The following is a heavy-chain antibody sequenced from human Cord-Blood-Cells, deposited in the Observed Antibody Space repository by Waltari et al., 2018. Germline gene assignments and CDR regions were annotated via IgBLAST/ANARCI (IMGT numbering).Heavy chain of an antibody. V-gene: IGHV1-2*04. CDR3: ARGEGSGWYIYYGMDV. D-gene: IGHD6-19*01. J-gene: IGHJ6*02. CDR2: INPNSGGT. CDR1: GYTFTGYY. Sequence: QVQLVQSGAEVKKPGASVKVSCKASGYTFTGYYMHWVRQAPGQGLEWMGWINPNSGGTNYAQKFQGWVTMTRDTSISTAYMELSRLRSDDTAVYYCARGEGSGWYIYYGMDVWGQGTTVTVSS.